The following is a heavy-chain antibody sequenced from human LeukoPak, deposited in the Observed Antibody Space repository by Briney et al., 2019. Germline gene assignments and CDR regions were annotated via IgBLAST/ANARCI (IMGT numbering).Heavy chain of an antibody. Sequence: GGSLRLSCVASGFTFSTYAMGWARQVPGKGLEWVSSVSESGGSTYYADSVKGRFTISRDNSKDTLSLQMNSLRAEDTAVYHCAKDLRRGGPIDYWGQGTLVTVSS. D-gene: IGHD6-25*01. J-gene: IGHJ4*02. V-gene: IGHV3-23*01. CDR3: AKDLRRGGPIDY. CDR1: GFTFSTYA. CDR2: VSESGGST.